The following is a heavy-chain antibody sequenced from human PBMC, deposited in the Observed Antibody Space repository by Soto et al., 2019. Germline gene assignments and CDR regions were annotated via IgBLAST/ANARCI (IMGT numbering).Heavy chain of an antibody. CDR1: GGSISSGDYY. V-gene: IGHV4-30-4*01. Sequence: SETLSLTCTVSGGSISSGDYYWSWIRQPPGKGLEWIGYIYYSGSTYYNPSLKSRVTISVDTSKNQFSLKLSSVTAADTAVYYCARDFGNGWFDPWGQGTPVTVSS. CDR2: IYYSGST. J-gene: IGHJ5*02. D-gene: IGHD3-10*01. CDR3: ARDFGNGWFDP.